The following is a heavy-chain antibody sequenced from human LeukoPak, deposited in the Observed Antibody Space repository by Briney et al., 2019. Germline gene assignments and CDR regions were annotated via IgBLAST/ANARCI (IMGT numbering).Heavy chain of an antibody. V-gene: IGHV4-59*01. Sequence: SETLSLTCTVSGVSISSFYWSWIRQPPGRGLEWIGYIYDSGSTNYNPSLKSRVTISVDTSKNQFSLKLSSVTAADTAVYYCASGGYSGYAFDYWGQGILVTVSS. CDR3: ASGGYSGYAFDY. J-gene: IGHJ4*02. CDR2: IYDSGST. CDR1: GVSISSFY. D-gene: IGHD5-12*01.